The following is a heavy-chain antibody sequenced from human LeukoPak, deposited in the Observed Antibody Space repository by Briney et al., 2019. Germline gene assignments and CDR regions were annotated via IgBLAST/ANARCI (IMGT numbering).Heavy chain of an antibody. J-gene: IGHJ6*03. CDR3: ARDGGWYKRGLDYYYYYMDV. D-gene: IGHD6-19*01. V-gene: IGHV3-30*03. CDR2: ISYDGSNK. CDR1: GFTFNTYG. Sequence: GGSLRLSCAVSGFTFNTYGIHWVRQTPGKGLEWVALISYDGSNKYYADSVKGRFTISRDNSKNTLYLQMDSLRAEDTALYYCARDGGWYKRGLDYYYYYMDVWAKGPRSPSP.